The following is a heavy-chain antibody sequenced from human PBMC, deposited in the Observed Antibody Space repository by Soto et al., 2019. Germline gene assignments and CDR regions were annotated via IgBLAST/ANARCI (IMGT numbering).Heavy chain of an antibody. CDR3: TRDRDPRYFYHGIDV. V-gene: IGHV3-11*01. J-gene: IGHJ6*02. CDR2: ISSTGSMI. Sequence: GGSLRLSCAASGFTFSDYYMTWIRQAPGKGLEWVAYISSTGSMIYYADSVKGRFTISRDDAQNSLYLQMNSLRAEDTAVYYCTRDRDPRYFYHGIDVWGQGTTVTVSS. CDR1: GFTFSDYY.